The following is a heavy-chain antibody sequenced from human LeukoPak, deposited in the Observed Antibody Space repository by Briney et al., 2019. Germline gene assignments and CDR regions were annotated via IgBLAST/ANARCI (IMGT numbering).Heavy chain of an antibody. J-gene: IGHJ4*02. CDR3: ARDMTEPQWEILYLFDS. D-gene: IGHD1-26*01. CDR2: ISSDGTNK. Sequence: GGSLRLSCLASGFTFSKYAIHWVRQAPGKGLEWMSVISSDGTNKFYADSLRGRFTISRDDSKNTVYLHIISLRPDDTALYFCARDMTEPQWEILYLFDSWGQGTLITVAS. V-gene: IGHV3-30-3*01. CDR1: GFTFSKYA.